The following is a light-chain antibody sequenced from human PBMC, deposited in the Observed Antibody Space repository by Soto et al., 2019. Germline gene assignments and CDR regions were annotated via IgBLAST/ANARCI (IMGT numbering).Light chain of an antibody. CDR3: QQYDGSLWT. CDR1: QSVSSSY. Sequence: EIVLTQSPGTLSLSPGERATLSCRASQSVSSSYLAWYQQKPGQAPRLLIFGASNRATGIPDSFSGSGSGTDFTLTISRLEPEDFAVYYCQQYDGSLWTFVQGTKVEIK. CDR2: GAS. J-gene: IGKJ1*01. V-gene: IGKV3-20*01.